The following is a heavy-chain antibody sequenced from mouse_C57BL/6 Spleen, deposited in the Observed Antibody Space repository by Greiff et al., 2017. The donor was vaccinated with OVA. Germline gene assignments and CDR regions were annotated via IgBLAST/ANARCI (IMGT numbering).Heavy chain of an antibody. Sequence: QVQLQQSGPELVKPGASVKISCKASGYAFSSSWMNWVKQRPGKGLEWIGRIYPGDGDTNYNGKFKGKATLTADKSSSTAYMQLSSLTSEDSAVYFCARLPYGSNPYYAMDYWGQGTSVTVSS. J-gene: IGHJ4*01. CDR1: GYAFSSSW. D-gene: IGHD1-1*01. CDR3: ARLPYGSNPYYAMDY. CDR2: IYPGDGDT. V-gene: IGHV1-82*01.